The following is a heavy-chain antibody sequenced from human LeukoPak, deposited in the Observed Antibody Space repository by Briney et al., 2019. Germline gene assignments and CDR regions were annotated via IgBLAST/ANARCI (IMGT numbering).Heavy chain of an antibody. J-gene: IGHJ4*02. CDR3: AKDSYSSSWYKHYYFDY. CDR2: ISWNSGSI. CDR1: GFTFDDYA. V-gene: IGHV3-9*01. D-gene: IGHD6-13*01. Sequence: GRSLRLSCAASGFTFDDYAMHWVRQAPGKGLEWVSGISWNSGSIGYADSVKGRFTISRDNAKNSLYLQMNSLRAEDTALYYCAKDSYSSSWYKHYYFDYWGQGTLVTVSS.